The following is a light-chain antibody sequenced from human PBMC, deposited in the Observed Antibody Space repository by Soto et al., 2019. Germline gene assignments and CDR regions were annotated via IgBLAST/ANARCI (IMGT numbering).Light chain of an antibody. CDR1: QSVRSN. Sequence: EVVMTQSPATLSVSPGERATLSCRASQSVRSNLAWYQQKPGQGPRLLIYGASTGATGIPARFSGSGSGTEFTLTISSLQSEDFAVYYCQQYNNWPPITFGQGTKVDIK. CDR3: QQYNNWPPIT. V-gene: IGKV3-15*01. J-gene: IGKJ1*01. CDR2: GAS.